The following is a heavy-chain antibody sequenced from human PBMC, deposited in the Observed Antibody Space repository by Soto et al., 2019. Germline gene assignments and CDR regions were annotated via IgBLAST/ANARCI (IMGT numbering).Heavy chain of an antibody. J-gene: IGHJ3*02. V-gene: IGHV3-30*18. D-gene: IGHD4-17*01. Sequence: VQLVESGGGVVQPGRSLRLSCAASGFTFSSYGMHWVRQAPGKGLEWVAVISYDGSNKYYADSVKGRFTISRDNSKNTLYLQMNSLRAEDTAVYYCAKDLGGDYGDYSGAFDIWGQGTMVTVSS. CDR2: ISYDGSNK. CDR3: AKDLGGDYGDYSGAFDI. CDR1: GFTFSSYG.